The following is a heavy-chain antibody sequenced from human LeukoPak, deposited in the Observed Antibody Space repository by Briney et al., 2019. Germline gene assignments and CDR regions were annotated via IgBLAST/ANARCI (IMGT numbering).Heavy chain of an antibody. Sequence: GGSLRLSCAASGFTFSSYAMSWVRQAPGKGLVWVSRINDDGSSTNYADSVKGRFTISRDNAKNTLYLQMNSLRAEDTAVYYCARALGSSSDYWGQGTLVTVSS. V-gene: IGHV3-74*01. D-gene: IGHD1-26*01. CDR1: GFTFSSYA. CDR2: INDDGSST. CDR3: ARALGSSSDY. J-gene: IGHJ4*02.